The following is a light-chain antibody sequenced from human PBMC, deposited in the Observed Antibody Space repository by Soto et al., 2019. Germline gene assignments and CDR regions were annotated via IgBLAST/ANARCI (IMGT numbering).Light chain of an antibody. J-gene: IGKJ1*01. V-gene: IGKV3-20*01. CDR1: QSSHNY. CDR2: GAS. Sequence: VLTQAPFTLSLSPGERATPSCRARQSSHNYLAWYQQKPGQAPRLLIYGASSRATGIPDRFSGSGSGTEFTLTISRLEPEDFAVYYCQQYGSSRWTFGEGTKVDIK. CDR3: QQYGSSRWT.